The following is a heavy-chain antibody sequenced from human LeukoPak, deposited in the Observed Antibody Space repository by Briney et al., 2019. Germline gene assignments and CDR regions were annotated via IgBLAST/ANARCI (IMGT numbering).Heavy chain of an antibody. CDR2: ISWNGGSI. J-gene: IGHJ4*02. CDR1: GFTFDNYA. CDR3: AKVRIAAAVYFDY. Sequence: GRSLRLSCAASGFTFDNYAMHWVQQAPGKGLEWVSGISWNGGSIGYADSVKGRFTISRDNAKNSLYLQMNSLRAEDTALYYCAKVRIAAAVYFDYWGQGTLATVSS. D-gene: IGHD6-13*01. V-gene: IGHV3-9*01.